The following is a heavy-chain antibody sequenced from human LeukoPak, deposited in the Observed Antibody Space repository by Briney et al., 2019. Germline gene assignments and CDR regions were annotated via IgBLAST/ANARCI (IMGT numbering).Heavy chain of an antibody. V-gene: IGHV1-46*01. D-gene: IGHD6-13*01. CDR1: GYTFTSYY. CDR3: ARVEGHYSSSWKTKYFQH. J-gene: IGHJ1*01. CDR2: INPSGGST. Sequence: AASVKVSCKASGYTFTSYYMHWVRQAPGQGLEWMGIINPSGGSTSYAQKFQGRVTMTRDTSTSTVYMELSSLRSEDTAVYYCARVEGHYSSSWKTKYFQHWGQGTLVTVSS.